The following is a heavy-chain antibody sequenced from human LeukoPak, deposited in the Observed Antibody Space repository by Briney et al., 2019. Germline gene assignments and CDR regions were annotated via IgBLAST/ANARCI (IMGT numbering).Heavy chain of an antibody. D-gene: IGHD6-6*01. J-gene: IGHJ4*02. V-gene: IGHV7-4-1*02. CDR1: GYTFTSYA. CDR3: ARVGFEQQLVDY. CDR2: INTNTGNP. Sequence: ASVKVSCKASGYTFTSYAMNWVRQAPGQGLEWMGWINTNTGNPTYAQGFTGRFVFSLDTPVSTAYLQISSLKVEDTAVYYCARVGFEQQLVDYWGQGTLVTVSS.